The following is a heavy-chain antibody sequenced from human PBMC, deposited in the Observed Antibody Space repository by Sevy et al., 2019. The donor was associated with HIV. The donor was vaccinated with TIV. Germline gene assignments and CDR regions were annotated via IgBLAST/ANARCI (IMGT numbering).Heavy chain of an antibody. J-gene: IGHJ6*02. Sequence: ASVKVSCKASGGTFSSYAISWVRQAPGQGLEWMGGIIPIFGTANYAQKFQGRVTITADESTSTAYMGLSSRRSEDTAVYYCARGVDYGDRPSQRYYYYYYGMDVWGQGTTVTVSS. CDR1: GGTFSSYA. D-gene: IGHD4-17*01. CDR2: IIPIFGTA. V-gene: IGHV1-69*13. CDR3: ARGVDYGDRPSQRYYYYYYGMDV.